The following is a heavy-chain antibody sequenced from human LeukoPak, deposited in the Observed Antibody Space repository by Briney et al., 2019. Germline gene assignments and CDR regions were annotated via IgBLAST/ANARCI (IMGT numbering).Heavy chain of an antibody. J-gene: IGHJ5*02. CDR1: GGSISSSSYY. CDR2: IYYSGST. D-gene: IGHD3-22*01. Sequence: PSETLSLTCTVSGGSISSSSYYWGWIRQPPGKGLEWIGSIYYSGSTYYNPSLKSRVAISVDTSKNQFSLKLSSVTAADTAVYYCARGGTYYYDLNWFDPWGQGILVTVSS. V-gene: IGHV4-39*01. CDR3: ARGGTYYYDLNWFDP.